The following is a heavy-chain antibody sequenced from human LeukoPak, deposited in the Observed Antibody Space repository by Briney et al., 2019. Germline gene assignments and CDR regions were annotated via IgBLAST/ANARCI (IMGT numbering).Heavy chain of an antibody. V-gene: IGHV4-59*01. CDR2: IYYNGNT. CDR1: GGSITSYY. D-gene: IGHD2-21*01. J-gene: IGHJ4*02. CDR3: ARVLDHGYSDY. Sequence: PSETLSLTCTVSGGSITSYYWSWIRQPPGKGLEWLGYIYYNGNTRYNPSLKSRVSISVDTSRNQFSLRLSSVTVADTATYYCARVLDHGYSDYWGQGTLVTVSS.